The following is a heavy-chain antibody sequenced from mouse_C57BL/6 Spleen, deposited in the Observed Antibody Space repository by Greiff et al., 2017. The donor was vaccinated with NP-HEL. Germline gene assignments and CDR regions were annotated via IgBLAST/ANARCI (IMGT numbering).Heavy chain of an antibody. CDR3: ARGDSNYVHVDV. V-gene: IGHV1-61*01. D-gene: IGHD2-5*01. CDR1: GYTFTSYW. J-gene: IGHJ1*03. Sequence: QVQLQQSGAELVRPGSSVKLSCKASGYTFTSYWLDWVKQRPGQGLEWIGNIYPSDSETHYNQKFKDKATLTVDKSSSTAYMQLSSLTSEDSAVYYWARGDSNYVHVDVWGTGTTVTVSS. CDR2: IYPSDSET.